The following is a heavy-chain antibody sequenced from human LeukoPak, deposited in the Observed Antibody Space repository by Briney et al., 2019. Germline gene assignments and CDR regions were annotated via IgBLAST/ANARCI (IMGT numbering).Heavy chain of an antibody. CDR3: ARGYYYYYMDV. Sequence: SETLSLTCSVSGGSISSYYWSWIRQPPGKGLEYIGYIFYSGRTNYNPSLKSRVTISVDTSKNQFSLKLSSVTAADTAVYYCARGYYYYYMDVWGKGTTVTVSS. V-gene: IGHV4-59*12. CDR2: IFYSGRT. CDR1: GGSISSYY. J-gene: IGHJ6*03.